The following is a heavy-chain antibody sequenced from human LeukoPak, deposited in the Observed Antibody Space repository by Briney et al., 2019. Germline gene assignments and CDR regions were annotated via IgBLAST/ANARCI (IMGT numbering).Heavy chain of an antibody. J-gene: IGHJ5*01. CDR1: GFIFDDYA. CDR3: AKGLGSGYYENNWFDS. D-gene: IGHD3-3*01. CDR2: NSWNSGSI. Sequence: PGRSLRLSYAASGFIFDDYAMHWVRQARGRGLEWVSGNSWNSGSIGYGDSVKGRFIISRDNAKNFMYVQMNRMRAEDTALYYCAKGLGSGYYENNWFDSWGQGTLVTVSS. V-gene: IGHV3-9*01.